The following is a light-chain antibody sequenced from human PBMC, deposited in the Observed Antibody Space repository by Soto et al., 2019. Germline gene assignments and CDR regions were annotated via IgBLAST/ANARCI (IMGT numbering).Light chain of an antibody. Sequence: EIVMTQSPANLSLSPGERVTLSCRASQSISGDLAWYQQKPGQAPRLLSYGASTRATGIPARFSGSASGTAFTPTIYCRPSEDFAGNFCRQYKWPPMWTFGQATKVEIK. CDR1: QSISGD. CDR2: GAS. J-gene: IGKJ1*01. CDR3: RQYKWPPMWT. V-gene: IGKV3-15*01.